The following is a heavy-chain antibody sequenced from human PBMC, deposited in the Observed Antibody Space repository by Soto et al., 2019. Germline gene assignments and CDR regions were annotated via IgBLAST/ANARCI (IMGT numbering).Heavy chain of an antibody. CDR2: IYYSGST. D-gene: IGHD3-16*01. CDR1: GGSISSYY. J-gene: IGHJ4*02. CDR3: ARAWGLYFDY. V-gene: IGHV4-59*01. Sequence: PSETLSLTCTVSGGSISSYYWSWIRQPPGKGLEWIGYIYYSGSTNYNPSLKSRVTISVDTSKNQFSLKLSSVTAADTAVYYCARAWGLYFDYWGQGPLVTVSS.